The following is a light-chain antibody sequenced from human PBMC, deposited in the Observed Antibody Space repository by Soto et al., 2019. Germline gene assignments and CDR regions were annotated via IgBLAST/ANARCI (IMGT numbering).Light chain of an antibody. V-gene: IGLV1-51*01. CDR3: ATWDSSLGAVV. CDR2: DND. J-gene: IGLJ2*01. Sequence: QSVLTQPPSVSAAPGQKVTISCSGSRSNIGNNYVSWYQQLPGTAPRLLIFDNDRRFSGIPDRVSASKSDTSATLGITGLQTGDEADYYCATWDSSLGAVVFGGGTKVTVL. CDR1: RSNIGNNY.